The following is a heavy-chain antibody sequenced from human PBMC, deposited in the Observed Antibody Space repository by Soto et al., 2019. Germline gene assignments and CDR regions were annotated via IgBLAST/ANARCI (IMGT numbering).Heavy chain of an antibody. Sequence: AGGSLRLSCAASGFSFSSYAMSWVRQAPGKGLEWVSAISGSGGSTYYADSVKGRFTISRDNSKNTLYLQMNSLRAEDTAVYYCAKGFTMIAPLGGMDVWGQGTTVTVSS. CDR1: GFSFSSYA. CDR3: AKGFTMIAPLGGMDV. D-gene: IGHD3-22*01. J-gene: IGHJ6*02. V-gene: IGHV3-23*01. CDR2: ISGSGGST.